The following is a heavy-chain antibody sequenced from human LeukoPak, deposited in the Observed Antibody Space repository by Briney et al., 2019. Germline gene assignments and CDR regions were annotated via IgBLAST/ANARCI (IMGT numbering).Heavy chain of an antibody. J-gene: IGHJ6*02. CDR3: ARGQNYYYGMDV. CDR1: GGAFSGYY. CDR2: INHSGST. Sequence: SETLSLTCAVYGGAFSGYYWSWIRQPPGKGLEWIGEINHSGSTNYNPSLKSRVTISVDTSKNQFSLKLSSVTAADTAVYYCARGQNYYYGMDVWGQGTTVTVSS. V-gene: IGHV4-34*01.